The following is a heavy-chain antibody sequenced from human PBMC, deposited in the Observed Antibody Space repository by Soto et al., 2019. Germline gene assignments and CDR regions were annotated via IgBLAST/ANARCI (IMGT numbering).Heavy chain of an antibody. CDR1: GYTFTSYG. D-gene: IGHD6-13*01. Sequence: GASVKVSCKASGYTFTSYGISWVRQAPGQGLEWMGWISAYNGNTNYAQKLQGRVTMTTDTSTSTAYMELRSLRSDDTAVYYCARDLAAAGNYYYYGMDVWGQGTTVTVS. CDR3: ARDLAAAGNYYYYGMDV. CDR2: ISAYNGNT. J-gene: IGHJ6*02. V-gene: IGHV1-18*01.